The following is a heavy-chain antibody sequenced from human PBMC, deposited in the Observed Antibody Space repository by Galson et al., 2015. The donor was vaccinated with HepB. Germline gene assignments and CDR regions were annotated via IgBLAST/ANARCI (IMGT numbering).Heavy chain of an antibody. V-gene: IGHV1-46*03. D-gene: IGHD5-12*01. Sequence: SVKVSCKASGYTFTSYYMHWVRQAPGQGLEWMGIINPSGGSTSYAQKFQGRVTMTRDTSTSTVYMELSSLRSEDTAVYYCARGPRWLRFVSTLPTRFDYWGQGTLVTVSS. CDR1: GYTFTSYY. J-gene: IGHJ4*02. CDR2: INPSGGST. CDR3: ARGPRWLRFVSTLPTRFDY.